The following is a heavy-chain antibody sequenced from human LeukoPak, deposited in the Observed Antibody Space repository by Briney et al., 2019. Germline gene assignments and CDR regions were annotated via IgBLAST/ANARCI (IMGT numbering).Heavy chain of an antibody. D-gene: IGHD3-10*01. CDR1: GGSISSSSYY. V-gene: IGHV4-39*01. Sequence: PSETLSLTCTVSGGSISSSSYYWGWIRPPPGKGLEWIGSIYYSGSTYYNPSLESRVTISVDTSKNQFSLKLSSVTAADTAVYYCARHRRSGFGSYRYFDYWGQGTLVTVSS. CDR3: ARHRRSGFGSYRYFDY. J-gene: IGHJ4*02. CDR2: IYYSGST.